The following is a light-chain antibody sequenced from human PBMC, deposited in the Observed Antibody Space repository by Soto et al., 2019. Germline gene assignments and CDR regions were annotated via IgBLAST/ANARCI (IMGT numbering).Light chain of an antibody. CDR2: EVN. J-gene: IGLJ2*01. CDR1: TSDVGGYNY. Sequence: QSVLTQPPSASGSPGQSVTISCTGTTSDVGGYNYVSWYQLHPGKVPKLIISEVNKRPSGVPDHFSGSKSGSTASLTVSGLQAEDEADYFCSSYAGSKNFILFGGGTKLTVL. CDR3: SSYAGSKNFIL. V-gene: IGLV2-8*01.